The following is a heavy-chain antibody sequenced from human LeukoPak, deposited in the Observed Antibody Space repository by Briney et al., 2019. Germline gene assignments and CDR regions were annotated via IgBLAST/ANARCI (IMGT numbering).Heavy chain of an antibody. CDR3: ARDASYNWNYDSYYMDV. CDR2: ISGSGGST. D-gene: IGHD1-20*01. V-gene: IGHV3-23*01. J-gene: IGHJ6*03. Sequence: GGSLRLSCAASGFTFSSYAMSWVRQAPGKGLEWVSAISGSGGSTYYADSVKGRFTISRDNSKNTLYLQMNSLRAEDTAVYYCARDASYNWNYDSYYMDVWGKGTTVTVSS. CDR1: GFTFSSYA.